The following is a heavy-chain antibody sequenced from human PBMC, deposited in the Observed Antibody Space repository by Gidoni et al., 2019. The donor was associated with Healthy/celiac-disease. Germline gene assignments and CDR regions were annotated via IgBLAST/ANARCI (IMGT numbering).Heavy chain of an antibody. CDR1: GYTLTELS. D-gene: IGHD3-3*01. CDR3: ATGLDGLRFLEWLLLDY. V-gene: IGHV1-24*01. J-gene: IGHJ4*02. CDR2: FDPEDGET. Sequence: QVQLVQSGAEVKKPGASVKVSGKVSGYTLTELSMHWVRQAPGKGLEWMGGFDPEDGETIYAQKFQGRVTMTEDTSTDTAYMELSSLRSEDTAVYYCATGLDGLRFLEWLLLDYWGQGTLVTVSS.